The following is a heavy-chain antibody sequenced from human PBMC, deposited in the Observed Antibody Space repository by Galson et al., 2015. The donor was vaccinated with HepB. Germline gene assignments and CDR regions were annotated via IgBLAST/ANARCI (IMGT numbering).Heavy chain of an antibody. Sequence: CAISGDSVSSNSAAWNWIRQSPSRGLEWLGRTYYRSKWYNDHAVSVKSRITINPDTSKNQFSLQLNSVTPEDTAVYYCARDLAAAGRVLKIPKGRGGYFDYWGQGTLVTVSS. CDR2: TYYRSKWYN. CDR1: GDSVSSNSAA. V-gene: IGHV6-1*01. CDR3: ARDLAAAGRVLKIPKGRGGYFDY. J-gene: IGHJ4*02. D-gene: IGHD6-13*01.